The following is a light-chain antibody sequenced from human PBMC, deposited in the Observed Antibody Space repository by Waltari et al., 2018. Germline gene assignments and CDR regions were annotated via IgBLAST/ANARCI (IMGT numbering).Light chain of an antibody. CDR2: QDT. CDR1: KLRDKY. V-gene: IGLV3-1*01. J-gene: IGLJ2*01. CDR3: QAWDSVLVI. Sequence: YELTQPPSVSVSPGQTASITCSGAKLRDKYASWYQQKPGQSPVLVIYQDTNRPSGIPERFSGSNSGDTATLTVSGTQAMDEADYYCQAWDSVLVIFGGGTKLTVL.